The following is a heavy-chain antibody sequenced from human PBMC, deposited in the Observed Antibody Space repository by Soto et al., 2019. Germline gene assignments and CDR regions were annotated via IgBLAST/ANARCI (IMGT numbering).Heavy chain of an antibody. CDR2: IYTSGTT. CDR3: ARDGAGSGYDAFDI. J-gene: IGHJ3*02. CDR1: GGSIRSNY. Sequence: TSETLSLTCNVSGGSIRSNYWSWIRQHAGKALEWIGRIYTSGTTNYNPSLKSRATMLIDTSKNQFSLILSSVTAADTAVYYCARDGAGSGYDAFDIWGQGTMVTVSS. V-gene: IGHV4-4*07. D-gene: IGHD3-10*01.